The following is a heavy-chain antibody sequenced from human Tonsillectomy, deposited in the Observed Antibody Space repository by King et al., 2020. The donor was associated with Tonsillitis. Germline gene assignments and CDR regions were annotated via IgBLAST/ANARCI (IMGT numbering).Heavy chain of an antibody. CDR1: GFTFSSYS. Sequence: DVQLVESGGGLVQPGGSLRLSCAASGFTFSSYSMNWVRQAPGKGLEWVSYISSSSSTIYYADSVKGRFTISRDNAKNSLYLQMNSLRAEDTAVYYCARVSGSYLGLSWGQGTLVTVSS. CDR2: ISSSSSTI. V-gene: IGHV3-48*01. D-gene: IGHD1-26*01. CDR3: ARVSGSYLGLS. J-gene: IGHJ5*02.